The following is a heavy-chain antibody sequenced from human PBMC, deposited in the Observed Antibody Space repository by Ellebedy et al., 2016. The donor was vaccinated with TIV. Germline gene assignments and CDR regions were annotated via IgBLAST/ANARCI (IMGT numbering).Heavy chain of an antibody. D-gene: IGHD4-17*01. J-gene: IGHJ4*02. V-gene: IGHV4-59*08. CDR1: GGSISTYY. CDR3: ARLYGDYLKADY. CDR2: IYYSGST. Sequence: GSLRLXCTVSGGSISTYYWSWIRQPPGKGLEWIGFIYYSGSTNYNPSLKSRVTISVDTSKNQFSLKLTSVTAADTAVYFCARLYGDYLKADYWGQGTLVTVSS.